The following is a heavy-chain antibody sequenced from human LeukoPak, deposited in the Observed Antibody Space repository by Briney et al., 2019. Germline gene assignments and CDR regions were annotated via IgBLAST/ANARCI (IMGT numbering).Heavy chain of an antibody. CDR1: GGSISSSSYY. Sequence: SETLSLTCTVSGGSISSSSYYWGWIRQPPGKGLEWIGSIYYSVSTYYNPSLKSRVTISLDTSKNQFSLKLSSVTAADTAVYYCATSRQLLDNWFDPWGQGTLVTVSS. D-gene: IGHD2-2*01. V-gene: IGHV4-39*01. CDR3: ATSRQLLDNWFDP. CDR2: IYYSVST. J-gene: IGHJ5*02.